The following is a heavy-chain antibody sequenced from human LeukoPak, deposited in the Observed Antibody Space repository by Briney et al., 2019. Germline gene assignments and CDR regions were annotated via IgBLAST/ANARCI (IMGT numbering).Heavy chain of an antibody. V-gene: IGHV3-66*01. CDR2: IYSGGST. CDR3: ARDIGVGATTTFDY. Sequence: GGSLRLSCAASGITVSSNYMSWVRQAPGKGLEWVSVIYSGGSTYYADSVKGRFTISRDNSKNTLYLQMNSLRAEDTAVYYCARDIGVGATTTFDYWGQGTLVTVSS. CDR1: GITVSSNY. D-gene: IGHD1-26*01. J-gene: IGHJ4*02.